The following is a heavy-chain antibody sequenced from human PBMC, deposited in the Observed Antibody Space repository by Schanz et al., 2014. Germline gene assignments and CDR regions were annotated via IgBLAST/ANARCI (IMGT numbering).Heavy chain of an antibody. J-gene: IGHJ4*02. Sequence: EVQLVESGGGLVQPGGSLRLSCAASGFTFSNYWIHWVRQAPGKGLVWVSRIDADGNSTSYADSVKGRFTISRDNAKNSVYLQMNSLRAEDTAEYYCARGVRVRGIIIDYWGPGTLVTVSS. CDR1: GFTFSNYW. D-gene: IGHD3-10*01. V-gene: IGHV3-74*01. CDR2: IDADGNST. CDR3: ARGVRVRGIIIDY.